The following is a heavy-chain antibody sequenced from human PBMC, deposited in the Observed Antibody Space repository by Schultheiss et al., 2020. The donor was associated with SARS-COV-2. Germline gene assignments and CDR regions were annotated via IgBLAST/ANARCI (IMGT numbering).Heavy chain of an antibody. CDR1: GFSFRRYG. J-gene: IGHJ4*02. Sequence: GGSLRLSCVTSGFSFRRYGLHWVRQAPGKGLEWVAVIRYDGSYKYNADSVKGRFTISRDTSKDTVYLQLNSLRPDDTAVYYCAREGYTSGRCGNFDKWGQGTLVTVSS. CDR3: AREGYTSGRCGNFDK. CDR2: IRYDGSYK. V-gene: IGHV3-33*01. D-gene: IGHD2-15*01.